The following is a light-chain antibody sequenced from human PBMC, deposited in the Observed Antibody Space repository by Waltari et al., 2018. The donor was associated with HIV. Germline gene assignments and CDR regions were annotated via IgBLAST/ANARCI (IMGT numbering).Light chain of an antibody. J-gene: IGKJ2*01. CDR3: QQYNNWPQT. CDR1: QPINHN. V-gene: IGKV3-15*01. CDR2: GAS. Sequence: EKVMPQSPDTLTVSHGARATLSCRASQPINHNLAWYQQKPGQAPQLLIYGASTRAAGVPDRFSGSGSGTEFSLTISSLQSEDLAIYYCQQYNNWPQTFGQGTKVEIK.